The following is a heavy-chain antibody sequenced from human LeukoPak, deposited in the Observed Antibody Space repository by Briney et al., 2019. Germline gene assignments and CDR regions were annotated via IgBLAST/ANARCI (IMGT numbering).Heavy chain of an antibody. Sequence: SETLSLTCTVSGGSISSYYWSWIRQPPGKGLEWIGYIYYSGSTNYSPSLKSRATISVDTSKNQFSLKLSSVTAADTAVYYCARGLAVAGRGWFDPWGQGTLVTVSS. J-gene: IGHJ5*02. V-gene: IGHV4-59*01. CDR2: IYYSGST. CDR1: GGSISSYY. CDR3: ARGLAVAGRGWFDP. D-gene: IGHD6-19*01.